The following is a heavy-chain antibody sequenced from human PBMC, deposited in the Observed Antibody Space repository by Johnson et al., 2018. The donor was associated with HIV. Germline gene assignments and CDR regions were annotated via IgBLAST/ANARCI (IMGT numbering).Heavy chain of an antibody. V-gene: IGHV3-30*02. D-gene: IGHD3-10*01. CDR3: ARGTITLIRGVIGFDI. Sequence: QVQLLESGGGVVQPGGSLRLSCAASGFTFSSYGMHWVRQAPGKGLEWVAFIRYDGSNKYYTESVMGRFTISRDNAKNSLYLQMNSLRAEDTAVYYCARGTITLIRGVIGFDIWGQGTMVTVSS. CDR1: GFTFSSYG. J-gene: IGHJ3*02. CDR2: IRYDGSNK.